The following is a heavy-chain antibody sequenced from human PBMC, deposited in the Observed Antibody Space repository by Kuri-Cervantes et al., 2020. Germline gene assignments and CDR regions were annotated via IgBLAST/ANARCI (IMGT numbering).Heavy chain of an antibody. CDR3: ARKDGYNSGAYSY. D-gene: IGHD5-24*01. CDR2: ISWNSGSI. CDR1: GFTFDDYA. J-gene: IGHJ4*02. Sequence: GGSLRLSCAASGFTFDDYAMHWVRQAPGKGLEWVSGISWNSGSIGYADSVKGRFTISRDNSKNTLYLQMNSLGAEDTAVYYCARKDGYNSGAYSYWGQGTLVTVSS. V-gene: IGHV3-9*01.